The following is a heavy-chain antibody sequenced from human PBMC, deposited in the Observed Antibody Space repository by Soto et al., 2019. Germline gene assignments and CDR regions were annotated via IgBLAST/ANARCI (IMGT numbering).Heavy chain of an antibody. Sequence: PSETLSLTCSVSGGSVSNKTYYWSWIRQPPGKRLEWIGYVYYSGTTNYNPSLKSRVTISVDLSKNQFSLRLSSVTTADTALYYCARTTAVPNTLRSGYFFDYWGQGTLVTVS. CDR1: GGSVSNKTYY. D-gene: IGHD4-17*01. V-gene: IGHV4-61*01. CDR2: VYYSGTT. J-gene: IGHJ4*02. CDR3: ARTTAVPNTLRSGYFFDY.